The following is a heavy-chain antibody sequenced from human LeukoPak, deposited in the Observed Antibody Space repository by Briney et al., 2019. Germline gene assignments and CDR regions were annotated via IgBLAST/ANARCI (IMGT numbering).Heavy chain of an antibody. J-gene: IGHJ6*03. CDR2: IIPIFGTA. Sequence: ASVKVSCKSSGGTFSSYAISWVRQPPGQGLEWMGRIIPIFGTANYAQKFQGRVTITTDESTSTAYMELSSLRSEDTAVYYCARAQDRGYCSGGSCYAPHFNYYYYYMDVWGKGTTVTVSS. D-gene: IGHD2-15*01. V-gene: IGHV1-69*05. CDR1: GGTFSSYA. CDR3: ARAQDRGYCSGGSCYAPHFNYYYYYMDV.